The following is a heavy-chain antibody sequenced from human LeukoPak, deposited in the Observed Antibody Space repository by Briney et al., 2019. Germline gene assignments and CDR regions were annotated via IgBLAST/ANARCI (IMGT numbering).Heavy chain of an antibody. Sequence: PSGTLSLTCGVSGGSISSTNWWTWVRQPPGEGLEWIGEVHLSGRTNYNPSLQSRVTVSEDTSRNHFSLKLSFVTAADTAVYYCARHVQDLAIKVWGHGTTVTVSS. D-gene: IGHD2-2*01. J-gene: IGHJ6*02. CDR2: VHLSGRT. CDR1: GGSISSTNW. V-gene: IGHV4-4*02. CDR3: ARHVQDLAIKV.